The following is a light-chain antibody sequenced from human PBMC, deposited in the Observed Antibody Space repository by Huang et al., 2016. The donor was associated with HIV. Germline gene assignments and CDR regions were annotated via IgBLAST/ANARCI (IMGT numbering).Light chain of an antibody. CDR3: MQSIDLRT. Sequence: IVMTQTPLSLSVTPGQPATISCKSNQSPLLGDGKTYLYWYLQRAGQSPQPLIYEVSSRFSGVPDRFSGSGSGTDFTLKISRVEAGDVGIYYCMQSIDLRTFGQGTKLEIK. V-gene: IGKV2-29*02. CDR1: QSPLLGDGKTY. J-gene: IGKJ2*02. CDR2: EVS.